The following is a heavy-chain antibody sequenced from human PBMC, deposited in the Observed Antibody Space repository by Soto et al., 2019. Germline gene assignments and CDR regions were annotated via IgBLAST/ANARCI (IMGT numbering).Heavy chain of an antibody. J-gene: IGHJ4*02. D-gene: IGHD3-3*01. CDR2: ISSSSSYI. V-gene: IGHV3-21*01. CDR1: GFTFSSYS. Sequence: EVQLVESGGGLVKPGGSLRLSCAASGFTFSSYSMNWVRQAPGKGLEWVSSISSSSSYIYYADSVKGRFTISRDNAKNSLYLQMTSLRAEDPAVYYCASPYYAFWSGYYNYWGQGTLVTVSS. CDR3: ASPYYAFWSGYYNY.